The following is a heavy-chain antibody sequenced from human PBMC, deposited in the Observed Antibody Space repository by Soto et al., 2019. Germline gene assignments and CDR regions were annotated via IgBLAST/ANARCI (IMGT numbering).Heavy chain of an antibody. CDR2: IWYDGSNK. CDR1: GFTFSSYG. J-gene: IGHJ4*02. CDR3: ARGYCSGGSCYYTRGFFDY. Sequence: GGSLRLSCAASGFTFSSYGMHWVRQAPGKGLEWVAVIWYDGSNKYYADSVKGRFTISRDNSKNTLYLQMNSLRAEDTAVYYCARGYCSGGSCYYTRGFFDYWAREPWSPSPQ. D-gene: IGHD2-15*01. V-gene: IGHV3-33*01.